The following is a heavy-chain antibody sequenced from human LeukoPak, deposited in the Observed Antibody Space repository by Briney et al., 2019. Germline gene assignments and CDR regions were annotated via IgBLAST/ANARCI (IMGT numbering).Heavy chain of an antibody. V-gene: IGHV6-1*01. CDR1: GDSVSSNSAA. J-gene: IGHJ3*02. D-gene: IGHD4-23*01. Sequence: SQTLSLTCAISGDSVSSNSAAWNWIRQSPSRGLEWLGRTYYRSKWYNDYAVSVKSRITINPDTSKNQFSLQLNSVTAADTAVYYCARGSDYVGSYAFDIWGQGTMVTVSS. CDR2: TYYRSKWYN. CDR3: ARGSDYVGSYAFDI.